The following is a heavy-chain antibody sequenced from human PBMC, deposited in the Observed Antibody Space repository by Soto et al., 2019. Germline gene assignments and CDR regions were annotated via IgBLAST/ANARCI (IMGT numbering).Heavy chain of an antibody. CDR2: LYYSGST. CDR1: GGSISSSSYY. J-gene: IGHJ4*02. V-gene: IGHV4-39*01. Sequence: SETLSLTCTVSGGSISSSSYYLGWIRQPPGKGLEWIGSLYYSGSTHYNPSLKSPITVSLDKSKNQFSLKLRSVASADTAVYYCARQTGTTTTPFDYWAQGSLVPVPS. D-gene: IGHD1-7*01. CDR3: ARQTGTTTTPFDY.